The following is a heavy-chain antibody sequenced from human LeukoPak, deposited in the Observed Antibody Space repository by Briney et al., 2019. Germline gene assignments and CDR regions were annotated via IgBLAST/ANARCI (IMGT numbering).Heavy chain of an antibody. J-gene: IGHJ5*02. Sequence: PGGALRLSCGASGFTFSSYEMNWVRQAPAKGQEWDSYISSGSTIYYADSVKGRFTISRDNAKNSLYLQMNSLRAEDTAVYYCARDSEEGFDPWGQGTLVTVSS. CDR3: ARDSEEGFDP. CDR1: GFTFSSYE. V-gene: IGHV3-48*03. CDR2: ISSGSTI.